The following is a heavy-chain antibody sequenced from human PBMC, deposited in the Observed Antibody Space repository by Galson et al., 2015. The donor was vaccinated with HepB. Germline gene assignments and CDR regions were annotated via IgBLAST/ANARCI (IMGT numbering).Heavy chain of an antibody. CDR1: GFTFSDYY. V-gene: IGHV3-11*01. J-gene: IGHJ2*01. CDR2: ISSSGSTI. D-gene: IGHD3-22*01. Sequence: CAASGFTFSDYYMSWIRQAPGKGLERVSYISSSGSTIYYADSVKGRFTISRDNAKNSLYLQMNSLRAEDTAWYYCARRRTDTYYDSSGYYYDYWYFDLWGRGTLVPVSS. CDR3: ARRRTDTYYDSSGYYYDYWYFDL.